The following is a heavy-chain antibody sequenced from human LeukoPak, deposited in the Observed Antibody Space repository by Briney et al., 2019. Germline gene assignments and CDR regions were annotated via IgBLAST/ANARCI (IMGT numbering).Heavy chain of an antibody. J-gene: IGHJ4*02. V-gene: IGHV3-53*01. Sequence: GGSLRLSCAASGFTVSSNYMSWVRQAPGKGLVWVSVIYSGGSTYYADSVKGRFTISRDNSKNTLYLQMNSLRAEDTAVYYCAKARTRAGNFDYWGQGTLVTVSS. CDR1: GFTVSSNY. CDR3: AKARTRAGNFDY. CDR2: IYSGGST. D-gene: IGHD6-13*01.